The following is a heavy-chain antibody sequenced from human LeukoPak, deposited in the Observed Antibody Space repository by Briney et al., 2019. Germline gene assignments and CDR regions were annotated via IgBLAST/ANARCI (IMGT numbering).Heavy chain of an antibody. V-gene: IGHV3-30*18. CDR2: ISNDGSKK. Sequence: GGSLRLSCAASGFTFSSYAMSWVRQAPGKGLEWVALISNDGSKKYYADSGRFTISRDNSKNTLYLQMNSLRPEDTAVYYCTKDKANWGYQDYWGQGTLVTVSS. CDR3: TKDKANWGYQDY. D-gene: IGHD7-27*01. J-gene: IGHJ4*02. CDR1: GFTFSSYA.